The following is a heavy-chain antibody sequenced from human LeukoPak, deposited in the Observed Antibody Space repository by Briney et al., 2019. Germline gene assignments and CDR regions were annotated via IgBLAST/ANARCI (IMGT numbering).Heavy chain of an antibody. CDR2: ISGSGGST. D-gene: IGHD2-15*01. CDR3: AKGYCSGGSCCLDY. CDR1: GFTFSSYA. V-gene: IGHV3-23*01. Sequence: GGSLRLSCAASGFTFSSYAMSWVRQAPGKGLEWVSAISGSGGSTYYADSVKGRFTISRDNSKNTLYLQMYSLRAEDTAVYYCAKGYCSGGSCCLDYWGQGTLVTVSS. J-gene: IGHJ4*02.